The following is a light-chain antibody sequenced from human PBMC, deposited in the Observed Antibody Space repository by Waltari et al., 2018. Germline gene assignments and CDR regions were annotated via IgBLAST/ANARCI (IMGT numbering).Light chain of an antibody. Sequence: EIVMTQSPATLSVSPGERATLSCRASQSVSTTLAWYQQKPGQAPRHLIYGASTRATGIPARFSGSGSGTEFTLTISSLQSADFAIYYCQQFDNWSFGQGTKLEIK. CDR1: QSVSTT. CDR2: GAS. J-gene: IGKJ2*01. V-gene: IGKV3-15*01. CDR3: QQFDNWS.